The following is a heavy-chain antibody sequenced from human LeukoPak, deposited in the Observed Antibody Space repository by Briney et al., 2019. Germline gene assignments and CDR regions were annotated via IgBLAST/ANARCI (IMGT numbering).Heavy chain of an antibody. D-gene: IGHD3-22*01. Sequence: PSETLSLTCTVSGGSISSGGYYWSWIRQHPGKGLEWIGYIYYSGSTYYNPSLKSRVTISVDTSKNQLSLKLSSVTAADTAVYYCARLSGYLYYFDYWGQGTLVTVSS. CDR2: IYYSGST. CDR1: GGSISSGGYY. J-gene: IGHJ4*02. V-gene: IGHV4-31*03. CDR3: ARLSGYLYYFDY.